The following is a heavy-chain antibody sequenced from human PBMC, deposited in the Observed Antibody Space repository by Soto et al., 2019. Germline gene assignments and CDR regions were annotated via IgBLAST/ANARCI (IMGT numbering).Heavy chain of an antibody. CDR3: ARGRYCSGGSCYPPWFDY. CDR2: IYHSGST. Sequence: SETLSLTCAVSGGSISSSNWWSWVRQPPGKGLEWIGEIYHSGSTNYNPSLKSRVTISVDKSKNQFSLKLSSVTAADTAVYYCARGRYCSGGSCYPPWFDYWGQGTLVTVSS. CDR1: GGSISSSNW. D-gene: IGHD2-15*01. J-gene: IGHJ4*02. V-gene: IGHV4-4*02.